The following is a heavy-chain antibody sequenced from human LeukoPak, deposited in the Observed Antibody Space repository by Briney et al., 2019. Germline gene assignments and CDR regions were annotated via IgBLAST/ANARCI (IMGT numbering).Heavy chain of an antibody. V-gene: IGHV3-74*01. CDR3: ATSITYYYDSSGYRGLGAFDI. D-gene: IGHD3-22*01. Sequence: GGSLRLSCAASGFTFSSYWMHWVRQAPGKGLVWVSRINIDGSSITYADSVKGRFTISRDNAKNTLYLQMNSLRAEDTAVYYCATSITYYYDSSGYRGLGAFDIWGQGTMVTVSS. CDR2: INIDGSSI. CDR1: GFTFSSYW. J-gene: IGHJ3*02.